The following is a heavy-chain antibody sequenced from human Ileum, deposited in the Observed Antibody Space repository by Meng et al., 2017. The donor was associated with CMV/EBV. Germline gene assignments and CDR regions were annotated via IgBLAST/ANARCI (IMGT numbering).Heavy chain of an antibody. CDR1: GFTFSAHA. CDR3: ARQPGSLAY. Sequence: QVQLVESGGGVVQPGRSLRLSGTASGFTFSAHAMHWVRQAPGKGLEWVAVISDDGSNEYYADSVKGRFTISRDNSKNTVYLQMNSLRAADTAVYYCARQPGSLAYWGQGTLVTVFS. CDR2: ISDDGSNE. V-gene: IGHV3-30-3*01. J-gene: IGHJ4*02.